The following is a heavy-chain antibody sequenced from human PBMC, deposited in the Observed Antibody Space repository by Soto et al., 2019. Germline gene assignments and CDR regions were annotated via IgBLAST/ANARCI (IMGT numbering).Heavy chain of an antibody. J-gene: IGHJ1*01. CDR1: GGSFSGYY. D-gene: IGHD6-19*01. CDR3: ARPRGWYSY. Sequence: PETLCLTCAVYGGSFSGYYWSWIRQPPGKGLEWIGEINHSGSTNYNPSLKSRVTISVDTSKNQFSLKLSSVTAADTAVYYCARPRGWYSYWGQGTLVIVSS. CDR2: INHSGST. V-gene: IGHV4-34*01.